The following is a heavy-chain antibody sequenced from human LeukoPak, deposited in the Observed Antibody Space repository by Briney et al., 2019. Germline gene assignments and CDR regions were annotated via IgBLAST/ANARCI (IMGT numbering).Heavy chain of an antibody. J-gene: IGHJ4*02. Sequence: KTGGSLRLSCAASGFTFSSYAMSWIRQPPGKGLEWIGSIYYSGSTYYNPSLKSRVTISVDTSKNQFSLKLSSVTAADTAVYYCARHYYYDSSGKFDYWGQGTLVTVSS. V-gene: IGHV4-39*01. CDR3: ARHYYYDSSGKFDY. D-gene: IGHD3-22*01. CDR1: GFTFSSYA. CDR2: IYYSGST.